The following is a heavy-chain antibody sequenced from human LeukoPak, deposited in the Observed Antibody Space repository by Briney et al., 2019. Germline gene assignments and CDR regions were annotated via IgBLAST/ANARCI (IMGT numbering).Heavy chain of an antibody. CDR3: AREESIGLRRYFDL. CDR2: IDPHNGAT. Sequence: ASVKVSCKASGDSFTGYYMHWVRQAPGQGLEWIRWIDPHNGATHYAQKFQGRVTMSRDTSSSTDYMEVSRLRPDDTALYYCAREESIGLRRYFDLWGQGTLVTVSS. J-gene: IGHJ4*02. D-gene: IGHD2/OR15-2a*01. CDR1: GDSFTGYY. V-gene: IGHV1-2*02.